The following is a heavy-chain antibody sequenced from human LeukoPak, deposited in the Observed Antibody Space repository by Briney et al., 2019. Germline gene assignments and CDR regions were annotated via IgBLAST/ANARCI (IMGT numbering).Heavy chain of an antibody. J-gene: IGHJ5*02. V-gene: IGHV3-23*01. CDR1: GFTLSSYA. CDR3: AKAAMVRGVNWFDP. CDR2: ISGSGGST. D-gene: IGHD3-10*01. Sequence: GGSLRLSCAASGFTLSSYAMSWVRQAPGKGPEWVSAISGSGGSTYYADSVKGRFTISRDNSKNTLYLQMNNLRAEDTAVYYCAKAAMVRGVNWFDPWGQGTLVTVSS.